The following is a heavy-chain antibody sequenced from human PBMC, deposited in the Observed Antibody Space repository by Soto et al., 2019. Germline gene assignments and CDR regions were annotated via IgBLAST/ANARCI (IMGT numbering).Heavy chain of an antibody. CDR2: INPNSGGT. V-gene: IGHV1-2*02. D-gene: IGHD1-1*01. Sequence: ASVNVSCKACGYTFTGYYIHWVRQAPGQGLEWMGWINPNSGGTNYAQKLQGRATMTRDTSISTAYMELSRLRSDETAVYYGARTDSLPTKYYFDYWGQGTLVTVSS. CDR3: ARTDSLPTKYYFDY. J-gene: IGHJ4*02. CDR1: GYTFTGYY.